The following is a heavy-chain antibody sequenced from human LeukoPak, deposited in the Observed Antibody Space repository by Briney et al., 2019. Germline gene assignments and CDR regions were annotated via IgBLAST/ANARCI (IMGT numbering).Heavy chain of an antibody. J-gene: IGHJ6*03. D-gene: IGHD6-13*01. CDR2: IRYDGSNK. Sequence: PGGSLRLSCAASGFTFSSYGMHWVRQAPGKGLEWVAFIRYDGSNKYYADSVKGRFTISRDNSKNTLYLQMNSLRAEDTAVYYCAKDGSSWRTNYYYYYMDVWGKGTTVTISS. V-gene: IGHV3-30*02. CDR3: AKDGSSWRTNYYYYYMDV. CDR1: GFTFSSYG.